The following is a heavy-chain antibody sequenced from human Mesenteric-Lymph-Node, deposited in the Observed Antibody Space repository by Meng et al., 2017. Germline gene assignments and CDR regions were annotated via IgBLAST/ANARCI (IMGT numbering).Heavy chain of an antibody. CDR3: ARKEVTTANFDY. D-gene: IGHD4-17*01. J-gene: IGHJ4*02. CDR2: ISGST. CDR1: GFTFATYV. V-gene: IGHV3-23*01. Sequence: GGSLRLSCATSGFTFATYVISWVRQAPGKGLEWVSTISGSTFYADSVKGRFTISRDNSKNTLYLQMNSLRAEDTAIYYCARKEVTTANFDYWGQGTLVTVSS.